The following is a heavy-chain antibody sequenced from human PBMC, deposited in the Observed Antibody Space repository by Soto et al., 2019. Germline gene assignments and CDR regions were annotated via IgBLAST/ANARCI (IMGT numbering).Heavy chain of an antibody. Sequence: ASVKVSCKASEYTSNNYAMHWVRQAPGQGLEWMGCINAGNGNTKYSQKFQDRVTISRDTSASTAYMELSSLRYEDTAFYYCARERISMVRGAPFYWGQGTLVTVSS. D-gene: IGHD3-10*01. CDR2: INAGNGNT. CDR3: ARERISMVRGAPFY. V-gene: IGHV1-3*01. J-gene: IGHJ4*02. CDR1: EYTSNNYA.